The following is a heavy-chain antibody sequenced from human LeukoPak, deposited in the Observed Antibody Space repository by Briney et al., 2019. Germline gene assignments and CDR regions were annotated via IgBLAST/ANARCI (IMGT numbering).Heavy chain of an antibody. J-gene: IGHJ4*02. Sequence: ASVKVSCKASGGTFSSYAISWVRQAPGQGLEWMGRIIPILGIANYAQKFQGRVTITADKSTSTAYMELSSLRSEDTAVYYCARPYDYGDQYFDYWGQGTLVTVSS. CDR3: ARPYDYGDQYFDY. CDR2: IIPILGIA. CDR1: GGTFSSYA. D-gene: IGHD4-17*01. V-gene: IGHV1-69*04.